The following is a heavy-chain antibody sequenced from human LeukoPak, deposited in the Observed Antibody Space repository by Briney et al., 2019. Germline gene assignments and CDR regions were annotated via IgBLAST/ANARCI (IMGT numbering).Heavy chain of an antibody. CDR2: ISGSGGST. D-gene: IGHD6-13*01. CDR3: AKDLPYSSSWYANRFDP. CDR1: GFTFSSYA. V-gene: IGHV3-23*01. J-gene: IGHJ5*02. Sequence: GGSLRLSGAASGFTFSSYAMSWVRQAPGKGLEWVSAISGSGGSTYYADSVKGRFTISRDNSKNTLYLQMNSLRAEDTAVYYCAKDLPYSSSWYANRFDPWGQGTLVTVSS.